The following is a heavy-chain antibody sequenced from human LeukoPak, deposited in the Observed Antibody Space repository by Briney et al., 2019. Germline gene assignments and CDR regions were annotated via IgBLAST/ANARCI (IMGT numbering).Heavy chain of an antibody. J-gene: IGHJ4*02. V-gene: IGHV3-23*01. Sequence: GGSLRLSCAASGFIFSSYAMSWVRQAPGKGLEWVSTISGSGGNTYYADYVKGGFTISRNNSRNTLYLQMNSLRAEDTAVYYCAKVVGATTRGYFDYWGQRTLVTVSS. D-gene: IGHD1-26*01. CDR2: ISGSGGNT. CDR3: AKVVGATTRGYFDY. CDR1: GFIFSSYA.